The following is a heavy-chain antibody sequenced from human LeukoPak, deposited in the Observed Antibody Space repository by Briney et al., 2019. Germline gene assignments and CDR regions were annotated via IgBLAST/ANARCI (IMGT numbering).Heavy chain of an antibody. CDR3: ARSPSWVPLDY. CDR1: GGSFSGYY. V-gene: IGHV4-34*01. D-gene: IGHD3-10*01. Sequence: SETLSLTCAVYGGSFSGYYWSWIRQPPGKGLEWIGEINHSGSTNYNPSLKSRVTISIDTSMNQFSLKLSSVTAADTAVYYCARSPSWVPLDYWGQGTLVTVSS. CDR2: INHSGST. J-gene: IGHJ4*02.